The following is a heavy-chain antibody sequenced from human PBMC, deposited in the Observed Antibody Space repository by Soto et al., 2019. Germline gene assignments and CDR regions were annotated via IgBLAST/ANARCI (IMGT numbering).Heavy chain of an antibody. V-gene: IGHV3-23*01. CDR1: GFTFSSYA. CDR3: ASIQRRDLEVVVAALDY. Sequence: EVQLLESGGGLVQPGGSLRLSCAASGFTFSSYAMSWVRQAPGKGLEWVSAISGSGGSTYYADSVKGRFTISRDNSKNTLYLQMNSLRAEDTAVYYCASIQRRDLEVVVAALDYWGQGTLVTVSS. J-gene: IGHJ4*02. D-gene: IGHD2-15*01. CDR2: ISGSGGST.